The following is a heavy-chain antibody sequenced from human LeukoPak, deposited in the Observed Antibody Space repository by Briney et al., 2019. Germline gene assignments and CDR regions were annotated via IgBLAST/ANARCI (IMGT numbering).Heavy chain of an antibody. Sequence: SETLSLTCTVSGGSISSYYWSWIRQPPGKGLEWIGYIYYSGSTNYNPSLKSRVTISVDTSKNQFSLKLSSVTAADTAVYYCARDAAIGSGSYRFDPWGQGTLVTVSS. J-gene: IGHJ5*02. D-gene: IGHD3-10*01. CDR3: ARDAAIGSGSYRFDP. CDR2: IYYSGST. V-gene: IGHV4-59*01. CDR1: GGSISSYY.